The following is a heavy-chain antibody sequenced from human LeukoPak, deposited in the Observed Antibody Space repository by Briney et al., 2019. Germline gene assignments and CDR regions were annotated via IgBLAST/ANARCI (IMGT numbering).Heavy chain of an antibody. Sequence: SETLSLTCTVSGGSISSHYWSWIRQPPGKGLEWIGYIYYSGSTNYNPSLKSRVTISVDTSKNQFSLKLSSVTAADTAVYYCARLGDTNYYYMDVWGKGITVTVSS. CDR2: IYYSGST. CDR3: ARLGDTNYYYMDV. D-gene: IGHD3-10*01. J-gene: IGHJ6*03. CDR1: GGSISSHY. V-gene: IGHV4-59*11.